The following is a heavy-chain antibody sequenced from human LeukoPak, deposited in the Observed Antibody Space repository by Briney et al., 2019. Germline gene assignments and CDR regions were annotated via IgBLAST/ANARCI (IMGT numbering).Heavy chain of an antibody. J-gene: IGHJ5*02. CDR2: IDPNDSYT. Sequence: GESLKISCKGSGYSFTSYWINWVRQMPGKGLEWMGRIDPNDSYTKYSPSFQGHVTISADKSISTAYLQWTSLKASDTAIYYCARLDSSSLADHWGQGPWSPSPQ. V-gene: IGHV5-10-1*01. D-gene: IGHD6-13*01. CDR1: GYSFTSYW. CDR3: ARLDSSSLADH.